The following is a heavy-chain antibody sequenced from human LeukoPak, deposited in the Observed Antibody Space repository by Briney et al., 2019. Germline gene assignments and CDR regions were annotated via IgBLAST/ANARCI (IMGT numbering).Heavy chain of an antibody. D-gene: IGHD3-3*02. CDR3: ARSPFRRRGHAFDI. CDR2: INHSGST. Sequence: SVTLSLTCAVYGGSFSGYYWSWIRQPPGKGLEWIGEINHSGSTNYNPSLKSRVTISVDTSKNQFSLKLSSVTAADTAVYYCARSPFRRRGHAFDIWGQGTMVTVSS. CDR1: GGSFSGYY. J-gene: IGHJ3*02. V-gene: IGHV4-34*01.